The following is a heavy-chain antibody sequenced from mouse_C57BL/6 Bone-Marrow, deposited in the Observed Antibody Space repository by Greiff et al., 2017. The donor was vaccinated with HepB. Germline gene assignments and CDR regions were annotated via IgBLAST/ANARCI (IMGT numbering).Heavy chain of an antibody. V-gene: IGHV1-76*01. CDR3: AREENYSNYVAFDY. Sequence: QVQLQQSGAELVRPGASVKLSCKASGYTFTDYYINWVKQRPGQGLEWIARIYPGSGNTYYNEKFKGKATLTAEKSSSTAYMQLSSLTSEDSAVYVCAREENYSNYVAFDYWGEGTTLTDSS. CDR2: IYPGSGNT. CDR1: GYTFTDYY. J-gene: IGHJ2*01. D-gene: IGHD2-5*01.